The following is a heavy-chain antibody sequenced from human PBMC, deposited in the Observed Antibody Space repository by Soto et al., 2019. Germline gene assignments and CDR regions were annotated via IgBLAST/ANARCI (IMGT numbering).Heavy chain of an antibody. CDR2: ISSTTNYI. Sequence: LRLSCAASGFIFTRYSMNWVRQAPGKGLEWVSSISSTTNYIYYGDSMKGRFTISRDNAKNSLYLEMNSLRAEDTAVYYCARESEDLTSNFDYWRQGTLVTVSS. CDR1: GFIFTRYS. J-gene: IGHJ4*02. V-gene: IGHV3-21*06. CDR3: ARESEDLTSNFDY.